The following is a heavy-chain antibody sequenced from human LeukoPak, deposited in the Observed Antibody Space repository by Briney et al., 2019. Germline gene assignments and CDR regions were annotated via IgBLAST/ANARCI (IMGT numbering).Heavy chain of an antibody. CDR1: GFTFDDYA. CDR2: ISGSGGST. D-gene: IGHD2-2*01. CDR3: AKDHRYQLLSAPGY. V-gene: IGHV3-23*01. Sequence: TGGSLRLSCAASGFTFDDYAMHWVRQAPGKGLEWVSAISGSGGSTYYADSVKGRFTISRDNSKNTLYLQMNSLRAEDTAVYYCAKDHRYQLLSAPGYWGQGTLVTVSS. J-gene: IGHJ4*02.